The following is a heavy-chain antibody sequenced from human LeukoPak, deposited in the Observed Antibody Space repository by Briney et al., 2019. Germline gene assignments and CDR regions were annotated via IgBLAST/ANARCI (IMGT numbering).Heavy chain of an antibody. CDR2: IIPNSGGA. CDR3: ARGGKSELGTCDF. V-gene: IGHV1-2*02. Sequence: ASVKVSCKASGGTFSSFAIGWVRQAPGQGLEWMGWIIPNSGGANYAQKFRGRVTMTMDTSINTAYMELSSLRSDDTAVYYCARGGKSELGTCDFWGQGTLVTVST. J-gene: IGHJ4*02. CDR1: GGTFSSFA. D-gene: IGHD7-27*01.